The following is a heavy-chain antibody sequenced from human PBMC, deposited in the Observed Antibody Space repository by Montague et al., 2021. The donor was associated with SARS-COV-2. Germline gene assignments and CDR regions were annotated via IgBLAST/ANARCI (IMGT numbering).Heavy chain of an antibody. CDR2: INGGGGSA. CDR3: AKPCSGCVCSGVGCYSPFDY. Sequence: SLRLSCAASGFTFGSSAMSWVRQAPGKGLEWVSAINGGGGSAHFADSVRGRFTISRDNSKNTLYLQMNSLKAEDTAVYYCAKPCSGCVCSGVGCYSPFDYWGQGTLVTVSS. D-gene: IGHD2-15*01. J-gene: IGHJ4*02. CDR1: GFTFGSSA. V-gene: IGHV3-23*01.